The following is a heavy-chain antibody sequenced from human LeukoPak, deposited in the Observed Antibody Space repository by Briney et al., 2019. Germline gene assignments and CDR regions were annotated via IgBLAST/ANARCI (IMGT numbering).Heavy chain of an antibody. V-gene: IGHV4-61*02. CDR2: IYNSGST. CDR1: GASISSGSYS. Sequence: SETLSLTCTVSGASISSGSYSWSWIRQPAGKGLEWIGRIYNSGSTNYNPSLKSRVTISVDTSKNQFSLKLSSVTAADPAVYYCARGHCTSGSCSRWFDPWGQGTLVTVSS. CDR3: ARGHCTSGSCSRWFDP. J-gene: IGHJ5*02. D-gene: IGHD2-15*01.